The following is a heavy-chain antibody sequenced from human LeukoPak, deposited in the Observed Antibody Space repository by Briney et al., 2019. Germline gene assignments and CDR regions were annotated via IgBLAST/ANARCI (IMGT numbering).Heavy chain of an antibody. CDR1: GFTFSSYG. J-gene: IGHJ6*04. D-gene: IGHD3-10*01. CDR3: AKDRNYYGSGSYPTYYYYGMDV. CDR2: ISYDGSNK. V-gene: IGHV3-30*18. Sequence: GGSLRLSCAASGFTFSSYGMHWVRQAPGKGLEGVAVISYDGSNKYYADSVKGRFTISRDNSKNTLYLQMNSLRAEDTAVYYCAKDRNYYGSGSYPTYYYYGMDVWGKGTTVTVSS.